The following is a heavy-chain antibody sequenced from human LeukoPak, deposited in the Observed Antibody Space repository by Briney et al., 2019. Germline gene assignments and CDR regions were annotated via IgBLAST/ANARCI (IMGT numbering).Heavy chain of an antibody. CDR3: AKGGCSGGSCYYPYYFDY. Sequence: GGSLRLSCAASGFTFSSYAMSWVRQAPGKGLEWVSAISGSGGRTYYAVHVKGRFTTSRDNSKHTLYLQMNSLRAGDTAVYYCAKGGCSGGSCYYPYYFDYWGQGTLVTVSS. CDR2: ISGSGGRT. V-gene: IGHV3-23*01. D-gene: IGHD2-15*01. J-gene: IGHJ4*02. CDR1: GFTFSSYA.